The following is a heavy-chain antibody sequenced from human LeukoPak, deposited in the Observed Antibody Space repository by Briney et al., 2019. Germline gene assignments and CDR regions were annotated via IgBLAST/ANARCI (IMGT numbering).Heavy chain of an antibody. CDR3: ASRSSIVAATVLFDY. J-gene: IGHJ4*02. Sequence: GGSLRLSCAASGFTFSNYAMSWVRQAPGKGLEWVSSITGGGTRAYYADSVKGRFTISRDNPGYTLHLQMNSLRAEDTAVYYCASRSSIVAATVLFDYWGQGTLVTVSS. D-gene: IGHD6-13*01. CDR1: GFTFSNYA. V-gene: IGHV3-23*01. CDR2: ITGGGTRA.